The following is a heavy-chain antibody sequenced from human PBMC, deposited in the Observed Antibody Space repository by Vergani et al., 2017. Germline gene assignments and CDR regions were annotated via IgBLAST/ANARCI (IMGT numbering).Heavy chain of an antibody. CDR2: IIPIFGTA. V-gene: IGHV1-69*01. CDR3: ARDDIVVVVAAKGYGMDV. Sequence: QVQLVQSGAEVKKPGSSVKVSCKASGGTFSSYAISWVRQAPGQGLEWMGGIIPIFGTANYAQKFQGRVTITADESTSTAYMELSSLRSEDTAVYYCARDDIVVVVAAKGYGMDVWGQGTTVTVSS. D-gene: IGHD2-15*01. J-gene: IGHJ6*02. CDR1: GGTFSSYA.